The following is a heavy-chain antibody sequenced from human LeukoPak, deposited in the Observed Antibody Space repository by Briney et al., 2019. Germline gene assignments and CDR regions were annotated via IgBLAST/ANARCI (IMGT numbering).Heavy chain of an antibody. J-gene: IGHJ4*02. D-gene: IGHD2-15*01. Sequence: GGSLRLSCTASGFTFSGYGMHWVRQAPGKGLDWVAFIRYDGTNKYHADSVKGRFTISRDNSKNTLYLQMNSLRAEDTAVYYCAKGRDIVVVVAAHFDYWGQRTLVTVSS. CDR1: GFTFSGYG. V-gene: IGHV3-30*02. CDR2: IRYDGTNK. CDR3: AKGRDIVVVVAAHFDY.